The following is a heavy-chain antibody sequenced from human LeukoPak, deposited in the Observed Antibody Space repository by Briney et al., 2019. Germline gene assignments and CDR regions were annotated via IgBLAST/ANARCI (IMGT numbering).Heavy chain of an antibody. Sequence: GGSLRLSCAASGLTVRNNYMSGDRQAPGKGLEWVSVIYSGGTTNYADSVQGRFTISRDNSKNTLYLQMNSLRAEDTAVYYCARALGICGGVEYYGMDVWGQGTTVTVSS. CDR3: ARALGICGGVEYYGMDV. D-gene: IGHD3-3*01. CDR1: GLTVRNNY. V-gene: IGHV3-66*01. CDR2: IYSGGTT. J-gene: IGHJ6*02.